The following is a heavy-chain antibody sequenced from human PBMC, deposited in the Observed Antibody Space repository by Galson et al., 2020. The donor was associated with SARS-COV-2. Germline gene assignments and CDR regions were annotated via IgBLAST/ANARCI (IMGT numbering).Heavy chain of an antibody. Sequence: ASVKVSCKVSGYTLTDLSMHWVRQAPGKGLEWMGGFDHEEGDTIYAQKFQGRVTLTEDTSTDTAYMELSSLRSGDTAVYYCAIVGRYTGSGTFYKGAFDYWG. CDR3: AIVGRYTGSGTFYKGAFDY. D-gene: IGHD3-10*01. CDR1: GYTLTDLS. CDR2: FDHEEGDT. V-gene: IGHV1-24*01. J-gene: IGHJ4*01.